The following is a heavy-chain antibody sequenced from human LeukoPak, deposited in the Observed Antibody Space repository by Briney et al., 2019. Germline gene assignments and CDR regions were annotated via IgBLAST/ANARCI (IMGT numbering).Heavy chain of an antibody. D-gene: IGHD2-2*03. Sequence: GGSLRLSCVASGFTFSRYWMHWVRQAPGKGLEWVAFIRYDGSNKYYADSVKGRFTISRDNSKNTLYLQMNSLRAEDTAVYYCAKDRGYCSSTSCILSTPWGQGTLVTVSS. CDR3: AKDRGYCSSTSCILSTP. CDR2: IRYDGSNK. V-gene: IGHV3-30*02. CDR1: GFTFSRYW. J-gene: IGHJ5*02.